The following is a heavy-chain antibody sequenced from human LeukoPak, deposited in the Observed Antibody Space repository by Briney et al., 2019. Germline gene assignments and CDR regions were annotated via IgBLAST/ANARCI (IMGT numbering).Heavy chain of an antibody. CDR3: ATRREYSSSRGY. J-gene: IGHJ4*02. CDR1: GFTFSSYA. CDR2: ISGSGGST. V-gene: IGHV3-23*01. Sequence: GGSLRLSCAASGFTFSSYAMSWVRLAPGKGLEWVSAISGSGGSTYYADSVKGRFTISRDNSKNTLYLQMTSLRAEDTAVYYCATRREYSSSRGYWGQGTLVTVSS. D-gene: IGHD6-6*01.